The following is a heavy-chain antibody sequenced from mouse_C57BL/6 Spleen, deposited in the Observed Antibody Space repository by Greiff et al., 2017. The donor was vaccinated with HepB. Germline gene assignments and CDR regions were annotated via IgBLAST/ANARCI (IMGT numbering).Heavy chain of an antibody. Sequence: EVKLMESGGGLVKPGGSLKLSCAASGFTFSDYGMHWVRQAPEKGLEWVAYISSGSSTIYCADTVKGRFAISRDNAKNTLFLQMTSLRSEDTAMYYCARNSGLYYFDYWGQGTTLTVSS. V-gene: IGHV5-17*01. CDR2: ISSGSSTI. CDR1: GFTFSDYG. J-gene: IGHJ2*01. D-gene: IGHD3-2*02. CDR3: ARNSGLYYFDY.